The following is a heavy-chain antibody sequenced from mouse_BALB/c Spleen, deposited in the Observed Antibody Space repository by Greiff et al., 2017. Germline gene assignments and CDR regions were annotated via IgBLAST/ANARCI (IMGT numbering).Heavy chain of an antibody. CDR2: IYPGDGDT. J-gene: IGHJ4*01. CDR3: ARGHLHGAMEN. CDR1: GYTFTSYW. Sequence: QVQLQQSGAELARPGASVNLSCKASGYTFTSYWLQWVKQRPGQGLEWFGAIYPGDGDTRYTEKFKGKATLNADKSSSKAYMQLSSVATEDSSVYYCARGHLHGAMENWGQGNSVSVS. D-gene: IGHD1-2*01. V-gene: IGHV1-87*01.